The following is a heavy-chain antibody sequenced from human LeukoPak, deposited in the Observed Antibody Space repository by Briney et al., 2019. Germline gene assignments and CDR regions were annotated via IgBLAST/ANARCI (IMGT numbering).Heavy chain of an antibody. D-gene: IGHD4-11*01. V-gene: IGHV3-33*06. CDR3: VKVQRTTVVGFDI. Sequence: GGSLRLSCTASGFTFSSYGMHWVRQAPGKGLEWVAVIWFDGSNKCYGDSVKGRLTISRDNSKSTLYLQMNSLRAEDTVVYYCVKVQRTTVVGFDIWGQETMVTVSS. CDR2: IWFDGSNK. CDR1: GFTFSSYG. J-gene: IGHJ3*02.